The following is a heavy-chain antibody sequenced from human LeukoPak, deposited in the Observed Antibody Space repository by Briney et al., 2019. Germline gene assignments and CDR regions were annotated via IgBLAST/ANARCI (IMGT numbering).Heavy chain of an antibody. CDR3: ATYRQVLLPFES. CDR2: IFPSGGEI. Sequence: GGSLRLSCAASGFTFSSYWMSWVRQPPGKGLEWVSSIFPSGGEIHYADSVRGRFTISRDNSKSTLSLQMNSLRAEDTAIYYCATYRQVLLPFESWGQGTLVTVSS. D-gene: IGHD2-8*02. CDR1: GFTFSSYW. V-gene: IGHV3-23*01. J-gene: IGHJ4*02.